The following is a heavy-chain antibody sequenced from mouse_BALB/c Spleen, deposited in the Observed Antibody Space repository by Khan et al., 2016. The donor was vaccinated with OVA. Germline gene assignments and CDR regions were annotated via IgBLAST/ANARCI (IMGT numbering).Heavy chain of an antibody. J-gene: IGHJ3*01. CDR2: ISYSGST. CDR1: GYSITSDYA. CDR3: ARWFTY. V-gene: IGHV3-2*02. Sequence: EVKLLESGPGLVKPSQSLSLSCTVTGYSITSDYAWNWIRQFPGNKLEWMGYISYSGSTTYNPSLKSRISITRDTSKNQFFLPLNSVTTEDTATYYCARWFTYWGQGTLVTVSA.